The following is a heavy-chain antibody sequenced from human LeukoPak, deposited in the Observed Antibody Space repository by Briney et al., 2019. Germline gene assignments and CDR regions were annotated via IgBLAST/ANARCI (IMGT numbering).Heavy chain of an antibody. V-gene: IGHV4-4*07. Sequence: SETLSLTCTVSGGSISSYYWSWIRQLAGKGLEWIGRIYTSGSTNYNPSLKGRVTMSVDTSKNQFSLKLSSVTAADTAVYYCARGIAVAGTADYWGQGTLVTVSS. CDR1: GGSISSYY. CDR2: IYTSGST. D-gene: IGHD6-19*01. CDR3: ARGIAVAGTADY. J-gene: IGHJ4*02.